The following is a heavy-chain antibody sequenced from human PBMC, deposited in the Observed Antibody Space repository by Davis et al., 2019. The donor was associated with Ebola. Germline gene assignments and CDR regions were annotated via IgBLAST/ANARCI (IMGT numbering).Heavy chain of an antibody. D-gene: IGHD3-3*01. V-gene: IGHV3-48*01. J-gene: IGHJ6*04. Sequence: GESLKISCAASGFTFSSYSMNWVRQAPGKGLEWVSYISSSSTIYYADSVKGRFTISRDNAKNSLYLQMNSLRAEDTAVYYCAKSGLSFGVVKYHYGMDVWGKGTTVTVSS. CDR2: ISSSSTI. CDR1: GFTFSSYS. CDR3: AKSGLSFGVVKYHYGMDV.